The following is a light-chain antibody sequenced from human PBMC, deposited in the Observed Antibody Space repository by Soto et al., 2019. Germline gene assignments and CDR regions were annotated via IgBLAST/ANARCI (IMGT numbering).Light chain of an antibody. CDR2: GAT. CDR1: QDVGKK. CDR3: QQCNDSPPWT. Sequence: EIVMTQSPATLSASPGERATLSFRASQDVGKKLAWYQQKPGQAPRLLIYGATTRATGIPARFSGSGSGTQFTLTISSLQSEDFAVYYCQQCNDSPPWTFGQGTKVDIK. J-gene: IGKJ1*01. V-gene: IGKV3-15*01.